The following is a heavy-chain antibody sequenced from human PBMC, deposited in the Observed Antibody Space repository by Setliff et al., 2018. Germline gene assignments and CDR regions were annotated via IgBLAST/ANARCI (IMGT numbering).Heavy chain of an antibody. J-gene: IGHJ4*02. V-gene: IGHV3-20*04. CDR2: ITWNGART. CDR1: GFTFSGYY. D-gene: IGHD6-19*01. CDR3: ARVRGSGWPFDY. Sequence: AGGSLRLSCAASGFTFSGYYMQWVRQAPGKGLEWVSGITWNGARTGYADSVKGRFTISRDNAKNSLYLQVNSLRAEDTALYYCARVRGSGWPFDYWGQGTLVTVSS.